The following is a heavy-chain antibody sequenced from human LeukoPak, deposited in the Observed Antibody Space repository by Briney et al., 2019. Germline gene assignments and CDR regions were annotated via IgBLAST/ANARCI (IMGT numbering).Heavy chain of an antibody. CDR3: ARERAITIFGGRYMDV. CDR2: INHSGST. V-gene: IGHV4-34*01. CDR1: GGSFSGYY. D-gene: IGHD3-3*01. Sequence: PSETLSLTCAVYGGSFSGYYWSWIRHPPGKGLEWIGEINHSGSTNYNPSLKSRVTISVDTSNNQFSLKLSSVTAADTAVYYCARERAITIFGGRYMDVWGKGTTVTVSS. J-gene: IGHJ6*03.